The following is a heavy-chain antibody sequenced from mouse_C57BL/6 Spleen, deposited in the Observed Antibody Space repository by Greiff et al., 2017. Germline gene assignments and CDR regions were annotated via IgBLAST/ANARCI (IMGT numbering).Heavy chain of an antibody. J-gene: IGHJ2*01. Sequence: QVQLQQSGAELVRPGASVKLSCKASGYTFTDYYINWVKQRPGQGLEWIARIYPGSGNTYYNEKFKGKDTLTAEKSSSTAYMQLSSLTSEDSAVYFCAELTGVFDYWGQGTTLTVSS. D-gene: IGHD4-1*01. CDR2: IYPGSGNT. CDR1: GYTFTDYY. CDR3: AELTGVFDY. V-gene: IGHV1-76*01.